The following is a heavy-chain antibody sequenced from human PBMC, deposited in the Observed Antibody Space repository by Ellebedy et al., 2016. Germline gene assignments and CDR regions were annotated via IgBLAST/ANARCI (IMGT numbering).Heavy chain of an antibody. CDR2: ISYDGSNK. D-gene: IGHD6-13*01. V-gene: IGHV3-30*04. Sequence: GGSLRLSXAASGFTFSSYAMHWVRQAPGKGLEWVAVISYDGSNKYYADSVKGRFTISRDNSKNTLYLQMNSLRAEDTAVYYCAKDLYRSAAALDYWGQGTLVTVSS. J-gene: IGHJ4*02. CDR3: AKDLYRSAAALDY. CDR1: GFTFSSYA.